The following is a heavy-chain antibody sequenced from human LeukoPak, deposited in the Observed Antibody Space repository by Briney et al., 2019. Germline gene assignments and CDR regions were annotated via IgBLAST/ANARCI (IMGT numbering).Heavy chain of an antibody. V-gene: IGHV3-30*03. Sequence: GGSLRLSCAASGFSFSTYGMHWVRQAPGKGLEWVAVISYDGNNKYYADSVKGRLTISRDNAKNTLYLQMSSLKADDTAVYYCARGRLEPVDCWGQGTLVTVSS. CDR2: ISYDGNNK. J-gene: IGHJ4*02. CDR3: ARGRLEPVDC. CDR1: GFSFSTYG. D-gene: IGHD1-1*01.